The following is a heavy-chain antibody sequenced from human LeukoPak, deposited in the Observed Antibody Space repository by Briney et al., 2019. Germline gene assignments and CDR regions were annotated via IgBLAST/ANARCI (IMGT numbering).Heavy chain of an antibody. V-gene: IGHV4/OR15-8*02. CDR1: GGSISSSTW. D-gene: IGHD3-10*01. CDR2: IWHSGNT. J-gene: IGHJ4*02. Sequence: SETLSLTCAVSGGSISSSTWWSWVRQPPGKGLEWIGEIWHSGNTNYNPSLNDRVTIPIDKSMNQFSLKLRSVTAADAAIYYCSFYNHGWYFEYWGQGTLVTVSS. CDR3: SFYNHGWYFEY.